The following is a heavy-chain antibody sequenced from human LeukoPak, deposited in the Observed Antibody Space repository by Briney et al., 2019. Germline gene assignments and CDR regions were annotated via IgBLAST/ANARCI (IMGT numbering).Heavy chain of an antibody. D-gene: IGHD2-15*01. J-gene: IGHJ6*03. CDR1: GGSISSSSYY. CDR2: IYYTGST. V-gene: IGHV4-39*01. Sequence: PSETLSLTCTVSGGSISSSSYYWGWIRQPPGKGLEWIGSIYYTGSTYYNPSLRSRVTMSVDTSKNQFSLKLSSVTAADTAVYYCAREKCSGGSCYSGYYYYYYMDVWGKGTTVTVSS. CDR3: AREKCSGGSCYSGYYYYYYMDV.